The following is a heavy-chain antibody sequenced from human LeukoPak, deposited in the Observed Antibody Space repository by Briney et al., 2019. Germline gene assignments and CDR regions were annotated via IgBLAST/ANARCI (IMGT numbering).Heavy chain of an antibody. D-gene: IGHD2-2*01. J-gene: IGHJ4*02. CDR1: GFTFSSYS. Sequence: GGSLRLSCAASGFTFSSYSMNWVRQAPGKGLEWVSYISSSSSTIYYADSVKGRFTISRDNSKNTLYLQMNSLRAEDTAVYYCAQRGVPAAMYYFDYWGQGTLVTVSS. CDR2: ISSSSSTI. V-gene: IGHV3-48*01. CDR3: AQRGVPAAMYYFDY.